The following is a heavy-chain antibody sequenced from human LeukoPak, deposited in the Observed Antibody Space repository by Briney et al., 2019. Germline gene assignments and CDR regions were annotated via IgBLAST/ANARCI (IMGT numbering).Heavy chain of an antibody. D-gene: IGHD3-10*01. CDR2: ISSTSNYI. J-gene: IGHJ4*02. V-gene: IGHV3-21*01. Sequence: GESLRLSCAVSGFNFNTYSMNWVRQAPGKGPEWVSSISSTSNYIYYAESVKGRFAVSRDNAKNSLYLQMNSLRAEDTAVYYCARGRDYGDSWGQGTLVTVSS. CDR1: GFNFNTYS. CDR3: ARGRDYGDS.